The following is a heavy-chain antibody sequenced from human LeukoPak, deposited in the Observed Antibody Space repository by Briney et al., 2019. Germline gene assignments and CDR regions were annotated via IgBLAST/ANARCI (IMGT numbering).Heavy chain of an antibody. Sequence: SLRLSCAASGFTFNSYAMSWVRQAPGKGLEWVSAISGSGGSTYYADSVKGRFTISRDNSKNTLYLQMNSLRAEDTAVYYCAKDQYAYYDFWSGYYTGIGPFDYWGQGTLVTVSS. D-gene: IGHD3-3*01. CDR3: AKDQYAYYDFWSGYYTGIGPFDY. CDR1: GFTFNSYA. CDR2: ISGSGGST. V-gene: IGHV3-23*01. J-gene: IGHJ4*02.